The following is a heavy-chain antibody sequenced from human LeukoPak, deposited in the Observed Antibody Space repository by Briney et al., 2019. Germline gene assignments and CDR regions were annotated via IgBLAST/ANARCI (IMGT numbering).Heavy chain of an antibody. CDR1: GGSISRSSYY. V-gene: IGHV4-39*01. CDR2: IYYSGST. Sequence: SETLSLTCTVSGGSISRSSYYWGWIRLPPGKGLEWIGSIYYSGSTYYNPSLKSRVTISVDTSKNQFSLKLSSVTAADTAVYYCARGSVLRHFNYWGQGTLVTVSS. J-gene: IGHJ4*02. D-gene: IGHD3-3*01. CDR3: ARGSVLRHFNY.